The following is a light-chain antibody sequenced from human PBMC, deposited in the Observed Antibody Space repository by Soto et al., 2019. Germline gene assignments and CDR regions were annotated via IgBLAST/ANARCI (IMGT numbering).Light chain of an antibody. CDR1: QSISRY. J-gene: IGKJ5*01. CDR3: QQNYNTLIT. CDR2: GAS. Sequence: DIQITQSPSSLSASIGDTFTITCRASQSISRYLNWYQQKPGKAPKLLIYGASSLQSGVPSRFSGSGSGTDFTLTISSLQPEDFTTYYCQQNYNTLITFGQGRRLAV. V-gene: IGKV1-39*01.